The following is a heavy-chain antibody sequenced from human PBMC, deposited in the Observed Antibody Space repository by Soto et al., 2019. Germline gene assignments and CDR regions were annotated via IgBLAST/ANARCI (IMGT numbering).Heavy chain of an antibody. CDR2: IYPGDSKP. J-gene: IGHJ6*02. CDR1: GYSFNTYW. D-gene: IGHD4-17*01. CDR3: ARLTVTTPNPYYYYGMDV. Sequence: EVQLVQSGAEVKKPGESLKISCKGSGYSFNTYWIGWVRQMPGKGLEWMGIIYPGDSKPRYSPSFQGQVTISVDKSISTAYVQWTSLRASDTAMYYCARLTVTTPNPYYYYGMDVWGQGTTVTVSS. V-gene: IGHV5-51*01.